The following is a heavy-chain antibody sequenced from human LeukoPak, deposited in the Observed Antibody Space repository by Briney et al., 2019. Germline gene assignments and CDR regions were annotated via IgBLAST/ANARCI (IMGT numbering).Heavy chain of an antibody. Sequence: GGSLRPSCAASGFTFSSYAMSWVRQAPGKGLEWVSAISGSGGSTYYADSVKGRFTISRDNSKNTLYLQMNSLRAEDTAVYYCAKDLIWFGELFMGDWFDPWGQGTLVTVSS. CDR1: GFTFSSYA. CDR3: AKDLIWFGELFMGDWFDP. D-gene: IGHD3-10*01. V-gene: IGHV3-23*01. J-gene: IGHJ5*02. CDR2: ISGSGGST.